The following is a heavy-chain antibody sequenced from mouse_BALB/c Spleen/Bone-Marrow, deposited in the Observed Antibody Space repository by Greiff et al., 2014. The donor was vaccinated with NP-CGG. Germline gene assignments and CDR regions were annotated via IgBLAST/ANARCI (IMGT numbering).Heavy chain of an antibody. J-gene: IGHJ2*02. V-gene: IGHV3-8*02. CDR2: ISYSGST. Sequence: EVKLVEPGPSLVNPSQTLSLTCSVTGDSITSGYWNWIRKFPGNKLEYMGYISYSGSTYYNPSLKSRISITRDTSKNQYYLQLNSVTTEDTATYYCATYDGYCFDYWGQGTSLTVSS. D-gene: IGHD2-3*01. CDR1: GDSITSGY. CDR3: ATYDGYCFDY.